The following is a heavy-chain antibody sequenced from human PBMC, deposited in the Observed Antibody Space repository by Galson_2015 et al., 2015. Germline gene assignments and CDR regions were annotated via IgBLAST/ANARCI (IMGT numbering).Heavy chain of an antibody. CDR2: IIPIFGTA. Sequence: SVKASCKASGGTFSSYAISWVRQAPGQGLEWMGGIIPIFGTANYAQKFQGRVTITADESTSTAYMELSSLRSEDTAVYYCARGERYFDWLFHDAFDIWGQGTMVTVSS. V-gene: IGHV1-69*13. CDR3: ARGERYFDWLFHDAFDI. D-gene: IGHD3-9*01. J-gene: IGHJ3*02. CDR1: GGTFSSYA.